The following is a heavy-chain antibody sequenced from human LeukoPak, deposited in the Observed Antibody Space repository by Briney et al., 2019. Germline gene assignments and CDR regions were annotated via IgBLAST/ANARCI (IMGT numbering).Heavy chain of an antibody. CDR2: IWYDGSNK. CDR3: ARGDGDYYYYGMDV. J-gene: IGHJ6*02. V-gene: IGHV3-33*01. D-gene: IGHD5-24*01. Sequence: PGRSLRLSCAASGSTFSSYGMHWVRQAPGKGLEWVAVIWYDGSNKYYADSVKGRFTISRDNSKDTLYLQMNSLRAEDTAVYYCARGDGDYYYYGMDVWGQGTTVTVSS. CDR1: GSTFSSYG.